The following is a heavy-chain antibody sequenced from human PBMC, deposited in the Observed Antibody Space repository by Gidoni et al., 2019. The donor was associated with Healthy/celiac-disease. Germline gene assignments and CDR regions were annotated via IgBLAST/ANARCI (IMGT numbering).Heavy chain of an antibody. CDR3: ARGGGDTAMYYYYGMDV. Sequence: QVQLVSSGAEVKKPGASVKVSCKASGYTFPSYYMHWVRQAPGQGLEWMGIINPSGSSTSYAQKFQGRVTMTRDTSTSTVYMELSSLRSEDTAVYYCARGGGDTAMYYYYGMDVWGQGTTVTVSS. CDR1: GYTFPSYY. CDR2: INPSGSST. J-gene: IGHJ6*02. V-gene: IGHV1-46*03. D-gene: IGHD5-18*01.